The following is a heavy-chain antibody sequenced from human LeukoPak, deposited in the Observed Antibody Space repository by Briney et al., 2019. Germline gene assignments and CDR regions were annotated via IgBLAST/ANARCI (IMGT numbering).Heavy chain of an antibody. CDR3: AKDRGSGWYPPDAFDI. Sequence: GGSLRLSCAASGFTFSSYGMHWVRQAPGKGLEWVAVISYDGSNKYYADSVKSRFTISRDNSKNTLYLQMNSLRAEDTAVYYCAKDRGSGWYPPDAFDIWGQGTMVTVSS. D-gene: IGHD6-19*01. CDR2: ISYDGSNK. CDR1: GFTFSSYG. J-gene: IGHJ3*02. V-gene: IGHV3-30*18.